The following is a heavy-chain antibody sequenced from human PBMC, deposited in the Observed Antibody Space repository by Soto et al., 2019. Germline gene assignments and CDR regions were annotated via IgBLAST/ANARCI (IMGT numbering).Heavy chain of an antibody. CDR3: ARHESVARVDVTY. CDR2: IYYNGNT. V-gene: IGHV4-59*08. J-gene: IGHJ4*02. CDR1: DDSITRYY. Sequence: SETLSLTCTISDDSITRYYWTWIRQPPGKGLEWVGHIYYNGNTNFNPSLKTRATISIGASRTHFSLKLDSVTAADTAVYYCARHESVARVDVTYWGRGTLVTVSS. D-gene: IGHD6-6*01.